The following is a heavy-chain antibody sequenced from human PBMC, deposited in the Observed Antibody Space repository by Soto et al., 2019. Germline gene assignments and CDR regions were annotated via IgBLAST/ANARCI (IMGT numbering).Heavy chain of an antibody. Sequence: PGGSLRLSCAASGFTFSSYAMHWVRQAPGKGLEWVAVISYDRSNKYYADSVKGRFTISRDNAKNTLYLQMNRLRAEDTAVYYCASAKFDYDSSGYYDPWGQGTLVTVSS. CDR2: ISYDRSNK. D-gene: IGHD3-22*01. J-gene: IGHJ5*02. CDR1: GFTFSSYA. V-gene: IGHV3-30-3*01. CDR3: ASAKFDYDSSGYYDP.